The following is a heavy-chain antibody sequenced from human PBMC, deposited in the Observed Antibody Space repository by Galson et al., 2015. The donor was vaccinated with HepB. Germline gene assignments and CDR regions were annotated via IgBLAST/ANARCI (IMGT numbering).Heavy chain of an antibody. CDR1: GFTVTGSH. Sequence: SLRLSCAASGFTVTGSHMTWVRQVPGRGLEWVSVLYTTGVTYYVDSVKGRFTVSRDNSKNTVHLQMYSLRPEDTAIYFCARGGTAAARFDPRGQGTLVTVSS. CDR3: ARGGTAAARFDP. V-gene: IGHV3-66*02. CDR2: LYTTGVT. D-gene: IGHD6-13*01. J-gene: IGHJ5*02.